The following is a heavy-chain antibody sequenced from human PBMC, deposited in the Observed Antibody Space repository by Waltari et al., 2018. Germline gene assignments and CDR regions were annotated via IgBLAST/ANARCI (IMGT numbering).Heavy chain of an antibody. CDR1: GYSISSGYY. Sequence: QVQLQESGPGLVKPSETLSLTCAVSGYSISSGYYWGWIRQPPGKGLEWIGSIYHSGSPYYNPSLKRRVTISVDTSKNQFSLKLSSVTAAYTAVYYCARSIAVAGTPMGYWGQGTLVTVSS. V-gene: IGHV4-38-2*01. CDR2: IYHSGSP. J-gene: IGHJ4*02. CDR3: ARSIAVAGTPMGY. D-gene: IGHD6-19*01.